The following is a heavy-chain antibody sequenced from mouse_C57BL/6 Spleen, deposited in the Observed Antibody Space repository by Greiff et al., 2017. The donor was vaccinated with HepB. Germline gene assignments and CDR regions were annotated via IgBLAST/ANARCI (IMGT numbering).Heavy chain of an antibody. V-gene: IGHV1-82*01. CDR1: GYAFSSSW. CDR2: IYPGDGDT. J-gene: IGHJ3*01. D-gene: IGHD2-3*01. Sequence: VKLVESGPELVKPGASVKISCKASGYAFSSSWMNWVKQRPGKGLEWIGRIYPGDGDTNYNGKFKGKATLTADKSSSTAYMQLSSLTSEDSAVYFCASPDGYYPPFAYWGQGTLVTVSA. CDR3: ASPDGYYPPFAY.